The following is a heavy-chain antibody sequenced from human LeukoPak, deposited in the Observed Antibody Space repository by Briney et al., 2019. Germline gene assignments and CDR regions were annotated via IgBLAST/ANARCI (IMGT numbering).Heavy chain of an antibody. CDR2: ISYDGSNK. V-gene: IGHV3-30*18. D-gene: IGHD6-19*01. J-gene: IGHJ5*02. CDR1: GFTFSSYS. CDR3: AKDGFYSSGWPNWFDP. Sequence: GGSLRLSCAASGFTFSSYSMNWVRQAPGKGLEWVAVISYDGSNKYYADSVKGRFTISRDNSKNTLYLQMNGLRADDTAVYYCAKDGFYSSGWPNWFDPWGQGTLVTVSS.